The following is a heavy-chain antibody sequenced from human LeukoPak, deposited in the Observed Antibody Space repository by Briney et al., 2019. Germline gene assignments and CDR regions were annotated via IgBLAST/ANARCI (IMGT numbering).Heavy chain of an antibody. D-gene: IGHD3-10*01. CDR2: INHSGST. Sequence: SGTLSLTCAVSGGSISSSNWWSWVRQPPGKGLEWIGEINHSGSTNYNPSLKSRVTISVDTSKNQFSLKLSSVTAADTAVYYCAREGITMVRGVPDAFDIWGQGTMVTVSS. V-gene: IGHV4-4*02. CDR1: GGSISSSNW. CDR3: AREGITMVRGVPDAFDI. J-gene: IGHJ3*02.